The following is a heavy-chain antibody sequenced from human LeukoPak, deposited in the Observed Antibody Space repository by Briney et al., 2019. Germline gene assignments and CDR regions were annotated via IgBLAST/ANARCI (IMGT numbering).Heavy chain of an antibody. J-gene: IGHJ4*02. CDR2: ISNSGVST. V-gene: IGHV3-23*01. Sequence: PGGSLRLSCAASGFTFSTYTMYWVRQAPGKGLEWVSGISNSGVSTYYADSVKGRFTISRDNSKNTLYLQMNSLRAEDTALYYCAKGQEGGSRLDYWGQGTLVTVSS. CDR3: AKGQEGGSRLDY. CDR1: GFTFSTYT. D-gene: IGHD3-16*01.